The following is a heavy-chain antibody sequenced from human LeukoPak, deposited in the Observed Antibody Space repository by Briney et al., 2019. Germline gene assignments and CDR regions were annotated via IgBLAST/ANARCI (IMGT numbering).Heavy chain of an antibody. CDR3: ARDSGRDYDFLFLSYYYYYYMDV. CDR2: IHYSGSA. V-gene: IGHV4-39*07. J-gene: IGHJ6*03. CDR1: GGSISSSSYY. D-gene: IGHD4-17*01. Sequence: SETLSLTCSLSGGSISSSSYYWGWVRQAPGKGLDWIGSIHYSGSAYYKPSLRSRATISMEASKNQFSLRLTSVTAADTAVYYCARDSGRDYDFLFLSYYYYYYMDVWGKGTTVTVSS.